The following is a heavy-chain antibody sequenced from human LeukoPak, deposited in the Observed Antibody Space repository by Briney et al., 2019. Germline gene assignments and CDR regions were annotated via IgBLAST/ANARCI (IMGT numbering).Heavy chain of an antibody. V-gene: IGHV1-69*13. Sequence: SVKVSCKASGGIFSNYAISWVRQAPGQGLEWMGGIIPIFGTANYAQKFQGRVTITADESTSTAYMELSSLRSEDTAVYYCARVLYYYDSSGYPGNAFDYWGQGTLVTVSS. CDR1: GGIFSNYA. CDR3: ARVLYYYDSSGYPGNAFDY. D-gene: IGHD3-22*01. CDR2: IIPIFGTA. J-gene: IGHJ4*02.